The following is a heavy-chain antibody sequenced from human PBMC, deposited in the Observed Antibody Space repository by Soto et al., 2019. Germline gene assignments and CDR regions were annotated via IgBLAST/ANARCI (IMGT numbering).Heavy chain of an antibody. CDR1: GYNFNTYG. D-gene: IGHD3-16*01. Sequence: QVQLMQSGAEVRRPGTSMRISCTTSGYNFNTYGIIWVRQAPGQGLEWMGWISGYNGYTKYAQHFDDRVTLSTDPSTSTAFLELRNLRSGDTALYFCARDRDYSHTDADIDYWGQGTLVTVSS. V-gene: IGHV1-18*01. CDR2: ISGYNGYT. J-gene: IGHJ4*02. CDR3: ARDRDYSHTDADIDY.